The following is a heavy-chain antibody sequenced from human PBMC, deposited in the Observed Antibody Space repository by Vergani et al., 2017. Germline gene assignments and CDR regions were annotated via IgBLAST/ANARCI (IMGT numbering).Heavy chain of an antibody. J-gene: IGHJ4*02. CDR2: TYYRSKWDN. CDR3: ARAVLSKGVYYFDY. D-gene: IGHD2/OR15-2a*01. V-gene: IGHV6-1*01. CDR1: GDSVSRPRAA. Sequence: QVQLQQSGPGLVKPSQNLSLPCSLSGDSVSRPRAAWNWIRQSPSLFLSWLGRTYYRSKWDNDYAVSVKSRITINPDTSKNQFSLQLNSVTPEDTAVYYCARAVLSKGVYYFDYWGQGTLVTVSS.